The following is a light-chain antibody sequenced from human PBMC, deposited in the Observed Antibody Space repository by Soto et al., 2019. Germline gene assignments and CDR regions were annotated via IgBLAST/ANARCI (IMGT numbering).Light chain of an antibody. CDR2: GAS. CDR3: QQYATSPIT. CDR1: QSVGSNY. J-gene: IGKJ5*01. Sequence: EIVLTQSPGPLSLSPGERATLSCRSSQSVGSNYLAWYEQKPGQAPRLLIYGASSRAAGIPDRLSGSGSGTDFTLTISRLEPEDVAVYYCQQYATSPITLGQGTRLEIK. V-gene: IGKV3-20*01.